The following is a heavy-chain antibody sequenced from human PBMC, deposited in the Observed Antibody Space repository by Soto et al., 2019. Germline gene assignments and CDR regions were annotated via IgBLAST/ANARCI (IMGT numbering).Heavy chain of an antibody. CDR1: GYTFTNYG. J-gene: IGHJ5*02. V-gene: IGHV1-18*01. CDR3: ARDGDEEANFDP. CDR2: INGYNGYT. D-gene: IGHD4-17*01. Sequence: QVQLVQSGAEVKKPGASVKVSCKASGYTFTNYGISWVRQAPGQGLEWMGWINGYNGYTNYAQKFQGRVTMATDTPTSTAYMELRSLRSDDTAVYYCARDGDEEANFDPWGQGTLVTVSS.